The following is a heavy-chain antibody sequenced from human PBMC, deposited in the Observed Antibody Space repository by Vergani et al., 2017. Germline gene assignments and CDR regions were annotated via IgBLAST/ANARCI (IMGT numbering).Heavy chain of an antibody. CDR2: VYFTGTT. D-gene: IGHD3-3*01. CDR3: VRHGEDVIVVSPAVPVSLSDQYRVDF. CDR1: GGSTYGTGYH. Sequence: QLQLQESGPGLLKPSETLSLTCSVSGGSTYGTGYHWGWIRQPPGKALQSVASVYFTGTTYYNPSLQSRLTISVDVSKNQFSLKMTSVTAADTSVYYCVRHGEDVIVVSPAVPVSLSDQYRVDFWGPGTLVTVSS. J-gene: IGHJ4*02. V-gene: IGHV4-39*01.